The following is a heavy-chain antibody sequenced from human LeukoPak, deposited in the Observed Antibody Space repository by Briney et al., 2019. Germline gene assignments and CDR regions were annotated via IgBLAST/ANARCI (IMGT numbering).Heavy chain of an antibody. V-gene: IGHV4-4*02. J-gene: IGHJ4*02. CDR3: ARDAKEIAAAGTFDY. D-gene: IGHD6-13*01. CDR1: GGSISSSNW. CDR2: IYHSGST. Sequence: PSETLSLTCAGSGGSISSSNWRSWVRQPPGKGLEWIGEIYHSGSTNYNPSLKSRVTISVDKSKNQFSLKLSSVTAADTAVYYCARDAKEIAAAGTFDYWGQGTLVTVSS.